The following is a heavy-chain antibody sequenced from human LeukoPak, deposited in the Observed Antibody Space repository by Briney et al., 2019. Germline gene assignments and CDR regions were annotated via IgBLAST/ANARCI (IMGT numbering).Heavy chain of an antibody. Sequence: GGSLRLSCAASGFTFSDHHMDWVRQAPGKGLEWVGRGPARSRPNSCTTQYAASVKGRFTISRDDSENSLYLQMSSLRTEDTAVYYCARVITTGSGWYNFDYWGQGTLVTVSS. D-gene: IGHD6-13*01. J-gene: IGHJ4*02. CDR1: GFTFSDHH. CDR2: GPARSRPNSCTT. V-gene: IGHV3-72*01. CDR3: ARVITTGSGWYNFDY.